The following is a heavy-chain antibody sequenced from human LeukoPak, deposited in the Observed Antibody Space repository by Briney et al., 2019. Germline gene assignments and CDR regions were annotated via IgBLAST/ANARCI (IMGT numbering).Heavy chain of an antibody. Sequence: GGSLRLSCEASGFTFRSYAMTWVRQAPGKGLEWVAVISYDGSNKYYADSVKGRFTISRDNSKNTLYLQMNSLRAEDTAVYYCAKDLDYYEKLFDYWGQGTLVTVSS. D-gene: IGHD3-22*01. CDR3: AKDLDYYEKLFDY. CDR1: GFTFRSYA. V-gene: IGHV3-30*18. J-gene: IGHJ4*02. CDR2: ISYDGSNK.